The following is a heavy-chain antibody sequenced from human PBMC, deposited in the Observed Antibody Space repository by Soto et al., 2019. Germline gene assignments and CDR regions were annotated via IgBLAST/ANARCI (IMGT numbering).Heavy chain of an antibody. Sequence: PGGSLRLSCAASGFDVTRTYMNWVRQAPGKGLEWVSLIYSAGTTQYADSVKGRFTTSRDKSKNTMYLQMNSLRVEDTAVYFCAREAWFDLWGQGTLVTVSS. CDR1: GFDVTRTY. CDR3: AREAWFDL. V-gene: IGHV3-53*01. CDR2: IYSAGTT. J-gene: IGHJ5*02.